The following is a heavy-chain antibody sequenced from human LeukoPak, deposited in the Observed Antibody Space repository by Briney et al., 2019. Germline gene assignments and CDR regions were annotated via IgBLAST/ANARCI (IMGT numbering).Heavy chain of an antibody. CDR1: GFTFSSYV. V-gene: IGHV3-23*01. CDR3: PLGYSANWSRFAY. CDR2: ISGGGSGT. Sequence: GGSLRLSCAASGFTFSSYVMNWVRQAPGKGLEWVSGISGGGSGTYYADSVKGRFTISRDNPKNTLYLQLNSLGADDTAVYYCPLGYSANWSRFAYGGRGALVPVPS. J-gene: IGHJ4*02. D-gene: IGHD4/OR15-4a*01.